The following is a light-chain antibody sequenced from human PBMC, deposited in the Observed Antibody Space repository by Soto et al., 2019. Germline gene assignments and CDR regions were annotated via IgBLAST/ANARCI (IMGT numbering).Light chain of an antibody. CDR1: QGIRND. CDR3: QQSYSTPT. CDR2: AAT. J-gene: IGKJ5*01. V-gene: IGKV1-17*01. Sequence: DVQMTQSPSALSASVGDRLPLACRASQGIRNDLGWHQKKPGKTPKRLIYAATSLQTGVPSRFSGDGFGTEFTLIISSLQPEDFATYYCQQSYSTPTVGQGTRLEIK.